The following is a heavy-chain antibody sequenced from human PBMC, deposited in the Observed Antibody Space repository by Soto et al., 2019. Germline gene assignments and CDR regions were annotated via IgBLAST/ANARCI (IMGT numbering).Heavy chain of an antibody. V-gene: IGHV4-31*03. D-gene: IGHD5-12*01. Sequence: SETLSLTCTVSGGSISSGGYYWSWIRQHPGKGLEWIGYIYYSGSTYYNPSLKSRVTISVDTSKNQFSLKLSSVTAADTAVYYCARVRTYSGYVWNFDYWGQGTLVTVSS. CDR3: ARVRTYSGYVWNFDY. CDR1: GGSISSGGYY. J-gene: IGHJ4*02. CDR2: IYYSGST.